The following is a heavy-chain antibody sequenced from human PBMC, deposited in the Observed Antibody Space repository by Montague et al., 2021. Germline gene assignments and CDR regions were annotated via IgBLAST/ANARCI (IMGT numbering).Heavy chain of an antibody. Sequence: SETLSLTCSVSGGSISRRPYCWAWIRQPPGKGLEWIATISYNGSPYSDSALKSRVTISVDTSKNQLSLRLTSVTATDTAVYYCARLTFAIGDTPEVFDIWGQGTTVTVSS. J-gene: IGHJ3*02. CDR3: ARLTFAIGDTPEVFDI. CDR1: GGSISRRPYC. CDR2: ISYNGSP. D-gene: IGHD3/OR15-3a*01. V-gene: IGHV4-39*01.